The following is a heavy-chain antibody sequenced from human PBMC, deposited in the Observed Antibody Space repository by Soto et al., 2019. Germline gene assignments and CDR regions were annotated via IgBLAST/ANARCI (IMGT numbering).Heavy chain of an antibody. J-gene: IGHJ6*02. Sequence: SVKVSCKASGCTFSSYAISWVRQAPGQGLEWMGGIIPIFGTANYAQKFQGRVTITADESTSTAYMELSSMRSEDTAVYYCASAQGVRGVIIVRTFDYGMGVWGQGATVAVSS. V-gene: IGHV1-69*13. D-gene: IGHD3-10*01. CDR1: GCTFSSYA. CDR3: ASAQGVRGVIIVRTFDYGMGV. CDR2: IIPIFGTA.